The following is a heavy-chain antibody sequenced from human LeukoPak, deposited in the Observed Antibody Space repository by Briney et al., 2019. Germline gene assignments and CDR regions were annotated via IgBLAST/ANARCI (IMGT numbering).Heavy chain of an antibody. Sequence: GGSLRLSCATSGFTFSDSSMAWVRQAPGKGLEWVSHISDNGRTKYYANSVQGRFTVSRDNAKNSLYLQMNSLRADDTAVYYCATVHFGYFTFWGQGTLVPVSS. CDR2: ISDNGRTK. D-gene: IGHD3-3*01. CDR1: GFTFSDSS. CDR3: ATVHFGYFTF. V-gene: IGHV3-48*01. J-gene: IGHJ4*02.